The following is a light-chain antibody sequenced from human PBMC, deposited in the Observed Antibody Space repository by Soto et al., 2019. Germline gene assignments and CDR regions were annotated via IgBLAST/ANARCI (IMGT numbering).Light chain of an antibody. CDR1: QNISNY. CDR3: QQYNNWPRT. J-gene: IGKJ1*01. Sequence: IVLTQSPATLSLSPGTRATLSCRASQNISNYLIWYQQKPGQAPSLLIYDVSNRATGIPARFSGSGSGTDCTLTISSLQPEDGEVYDGQQYNNWPRTFGQGTKVDIK. CDR2: DVS. V-gene: IGKV3-11*01.